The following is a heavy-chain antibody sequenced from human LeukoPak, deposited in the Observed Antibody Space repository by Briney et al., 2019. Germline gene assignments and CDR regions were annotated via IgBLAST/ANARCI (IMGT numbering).Heavy chain of an antibody. Sequence: GGSLRLSCAASGFTFRNAWMNWVRQAPGKGLEWVGRIKSKTDGGTTDYAAPVKGRFTISRDDSKNTLYLQMNSLRAEDTAVYYCAKDLGSVVTPPSLDYWGQGTLVTVSS. CDR1: GFTFRNAW. V-gene: IGHV3-15*07. CDR2: IKSKTDGGTT. CDR3: AKDLGSVVTPPSLDY. J-gene: IGHJ4*02. D-gene: IGHD4-23*01.